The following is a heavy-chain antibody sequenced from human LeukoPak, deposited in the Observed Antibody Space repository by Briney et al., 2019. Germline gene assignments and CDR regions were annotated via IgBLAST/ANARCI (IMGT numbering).Heavy chain of an antibody. V-gene: IGHV4-34*01. CDR1: GGSFSGYY. D-gene: IGHD1-1*01. CDR3: AVLEGNAFDI. CDR2: INHSGST. J-gene: IGHJ3*02. Sequence: PSETLSLTCAVYGGSFSGYYWSWIRQPPGKGLEWIGEINHSGSTNYNPSLKSRVTISVDKSKNQFSLKLSSVTAADTAVYYCAVLEGNAFDIWGQGTMVTVSS.